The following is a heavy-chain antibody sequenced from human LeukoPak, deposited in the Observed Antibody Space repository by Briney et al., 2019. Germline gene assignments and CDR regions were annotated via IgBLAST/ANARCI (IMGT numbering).Heavy chain of an antibody. CDR3: ARDFMATITDY. J-gene: IGHJ4*02. CDR2: IYSGGST. V-gene: IGHV3-66*01. CDR1: GFTVSDNY. D-gene: IGHD5-24*01. Sequence: GGSLRLSCAASGFTVSDNYMSWVRQAPGKGLEWVSVIYSGGSTYYADSVKGRFTISRDNSKNTLYLQMNSLRAEETAVYYCARDFMATITDYWGQGTLVTVSS.